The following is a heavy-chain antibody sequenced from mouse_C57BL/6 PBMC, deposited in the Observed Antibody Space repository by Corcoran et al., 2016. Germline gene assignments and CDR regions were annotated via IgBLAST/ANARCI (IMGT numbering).Heavy chain of an antibody. V-gene: IGHV1-18*01. J-gene: IGHJ2*01. CDR3: AREYLDY. CDR2: INPNNGGT. Sequence: EVQLQQSGPELVKPGASVKIPCKASGYTFTGYNRDWVKQSHGKSLEWIGDINPNNGGTIYNQKFKGKATLTVDKSSSTAYMELRSLTSEDTAVYYCAREYLDYWGQGTTLTVSS. CDR1: GYTFTGYN.